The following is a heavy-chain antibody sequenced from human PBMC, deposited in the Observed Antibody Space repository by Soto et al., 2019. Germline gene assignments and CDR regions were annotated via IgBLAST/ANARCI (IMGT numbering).Heavy chain of an antibody. CDR1: GYTFTTYA. Sequence: QVQLVQSGAEEKKPGGPVKVSCKASGYTFTTYAIHWVRQAPGQRLEWMGWINTGNGRTKYSPKFQGRVTITRDTSASTVYMELSSLRSEDTALYYCARDVHGDYVLDYWGQGTLVTVSS. J-gene: IGHJ4*02. V-gene: IGHV1-3*05. CDR2: INTGNGRT. CDR3: ARDVHGDYVLDY. D-gene: IGHD4-17*01.